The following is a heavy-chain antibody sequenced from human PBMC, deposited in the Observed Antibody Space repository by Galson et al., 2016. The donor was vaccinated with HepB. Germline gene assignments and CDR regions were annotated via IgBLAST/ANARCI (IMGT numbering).Heavy chain of an antibody. CDR1: GFTFKYHA. J-gene: IGHJ4*02. D-gene: IGHD1-26*01. CDR3: ARGDIVGAIFDY. CDR2: ISDGGTA. V-gene: IGHV3-69-1*01. Sequence: SLRLSCAASGFTFKYHAMSWVRQAPGSGLEWVAVISDGGTAHYADSVKGRFTISRDNAKNSLYLQMNSLRAEDTAVYYCARGDIVGAIFDYWGQGTLVTVSS.